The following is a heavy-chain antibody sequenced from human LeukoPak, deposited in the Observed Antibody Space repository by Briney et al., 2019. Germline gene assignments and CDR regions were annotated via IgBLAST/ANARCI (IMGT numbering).Heavy chain of an antibody. Sequence: SQTLSLTCAISGDSFSSNSAAWNWIRQSPSRGLEWLGRTCYRSKWYNDYAVSVKSRITINPDTSKNQFSLQLNSVTPEDTAVYYCAREADSSGYYYVDYWGQGTLVTVSS. CDR1: GDSFSSNSAA. D-gene: IGHD3-22*01. CDR3: AREADSSGYYYVDY. CDR2: TCYRSKWYN. V-gene: IGHV6-1*01. J-gene: IGHJ4*02.